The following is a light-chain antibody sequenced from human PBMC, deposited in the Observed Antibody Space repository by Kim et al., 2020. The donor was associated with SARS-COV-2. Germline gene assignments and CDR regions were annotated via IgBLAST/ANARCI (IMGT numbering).Light chain of an antibody. Sequence: VCPGQTASITCSGDKLGEKFACWYQQKPGQSPVLVIYQDSKRPSGIPERFSGSNSGNTATLTISGTQAMDEADYYCQAWDSSTVVFGGGTQLTVL. CDR1: KLGEKF. J-gene: IGLJ2*01. V-gene: IGLV3-1*01. CDR2: QDS. CDR3: QAWDSSTVV.